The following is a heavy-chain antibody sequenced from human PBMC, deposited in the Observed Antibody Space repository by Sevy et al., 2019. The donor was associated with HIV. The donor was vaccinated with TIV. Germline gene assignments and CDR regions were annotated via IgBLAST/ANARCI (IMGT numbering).Heavy chain of an antibody. CDR2: INSDGSST. D-gene: IGHD3-10*01. Sequence: GGSLRLSCAASGFTFSSYWMHWVRQAPGKGLVWVSRINSDGSSTRYSDSVKGRFTISRDNAKNTLYLQMNSLRAEDTAVHYCARNGNTMVRGVIIPLDYWGQGTLVTVSS. J-gene: IGHJ4*02. V-gene: IGHV3-74*01. CDR1: GFTFSSYW. CDR3: ARNGNTMVRGVIIPLDY.